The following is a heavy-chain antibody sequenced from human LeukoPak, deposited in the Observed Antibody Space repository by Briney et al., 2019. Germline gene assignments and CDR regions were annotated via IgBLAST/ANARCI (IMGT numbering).Heavy chain of an antibody. CDR2: INHSGST. Sequence: SETLSLTCAVYGGSFSGYYWSWSRQPPGKGLEWIGEINHSGSTNYNPSLKSRVTISVDTSKNQFSLRLSSVTAADTAVYYCARAGQLLYRGYFDYWGQGTLVTVSS. CDR3: ARAGQLLYRGYFDY. CDR1: GGSFSGYY. V-gene: IGHV4-34*01. J-gene: IGHJ4*02. D-gene: IGHD2-2*01.